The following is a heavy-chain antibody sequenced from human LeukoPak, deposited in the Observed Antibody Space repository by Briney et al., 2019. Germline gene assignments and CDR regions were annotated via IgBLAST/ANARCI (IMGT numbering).Heavy chain of an antibody. Sequence: GASVKISCKASGYTFTSYYMHWVRQAPGQGLEWMGIINPSGGSTSYAQKFQGRVTMTRDTSTSTVYMELSSLRSEDTAVYYCARDPDTMVRGYRDWFDPWGQGTLVTVSS. D-gene: IGHD3-10*01. CDR1: GYTFTSYY. V-gene: IGHV1-46*03. CDR2: INPSGGST. CDR3: ARDPDTMVRGYRDWFDP. J-gene: IGHJ5*02.